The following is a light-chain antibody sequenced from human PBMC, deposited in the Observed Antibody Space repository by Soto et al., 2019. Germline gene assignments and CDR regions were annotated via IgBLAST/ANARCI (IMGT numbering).Light chain of an antibody. CDR2: GAS. Sequence: EIVLTQSPGTLSVSPGDRVTLSFRASQSISINLAWYQHKPGQAPRLLIHGASTRATGVPARISGSGSGTEFTLTISSLQPDDFATYYCQHYNSYSEAFGQGTKVDI. V-gene: IGKV3D-15*01. J-gene: IGKJ1*01. CDR1: QSISIN. CDR3: QHYNSYSEA.